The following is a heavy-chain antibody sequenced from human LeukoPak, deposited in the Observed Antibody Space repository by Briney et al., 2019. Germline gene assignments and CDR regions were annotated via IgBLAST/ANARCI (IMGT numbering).Heavy chain of an antibody. CDR1: GGSFSGYY. Sequence: PSETLSLTCAVYGGSFSGYYWSWIRQPPGKGLEWIGYIYYSGSTNYNPSLKSRVTISLDTSKNHFSLKLSPVTAADTAVYYCARSSYYYGADAFDIWGQGTMVTVSS. D-gene: IGHD3-10*01. J-gene: IGHJ3*02. V-gene: IGHV4-59*01. CDR3: ARSSYYYGADAFDI. CDR2: IYYSGST.